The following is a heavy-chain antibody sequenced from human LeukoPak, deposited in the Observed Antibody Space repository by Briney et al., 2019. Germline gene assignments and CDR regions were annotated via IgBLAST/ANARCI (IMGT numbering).Heavy chain of an antibody. CDR2: ITATSSST. D-gene: IGHD3-10*01. CDR3: AKLFESGTYNNFFHY. Sequence: GGSLRLSCVASGFTFSSYSMNWVRQAPGKGLEWVSAITATSSSTHDADSVQGRFTISRDNSKNTLYLQMNSLRPEDTAIYYCAKLFESGTYNNFFHYWGQGTMVTVFS. J-gene: IGHJ4*02. CDR1: GFTFSSYS. V-gene: IGHV3-23*01.